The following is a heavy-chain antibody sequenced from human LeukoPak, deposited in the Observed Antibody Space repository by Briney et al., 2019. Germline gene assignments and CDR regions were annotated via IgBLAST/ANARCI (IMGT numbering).Heavy chain of an antibody. J-gene: IGHJ4*02. CDR1: GFTFSSYS. CDR3: ARDPTLVTWVYFDY. Sequence: PGGSLRLSCAASGFTFSSYSMNWVRQAPGKGLEWVSSISSSSSYIYYADSVKGRFTISRDNAKNSLYLQMNSLRAEDTAVYYCARDPTLVTWVYFDYWGQGTLVTVSS. CDR2: ISSSSSYI. V-gene: IGHV3-21*01. D-gene: IGHD3-16*02.